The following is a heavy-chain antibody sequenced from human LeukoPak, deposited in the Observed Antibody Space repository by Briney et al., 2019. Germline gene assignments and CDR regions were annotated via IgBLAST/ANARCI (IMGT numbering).Heavy chain of an antibody. D-gene: IGHD3-22*01. J-gene: IGHJ4*02. Sequence: GGSLTLSRAPSGFTVSSNYMSWVRQPPGKGREWVSVIYSGGSRYYSDSVKGRFTISRDNSKNALYLQMNSLSAEDTDVYYCAKEHDDSSGSGYWGQGTLVTVSS. CDR1: GFTVSSNY. CDR2: IYSGGSR. V-gene: IGHV3-53*01. CDR3: AKEHDDSSGSGY.